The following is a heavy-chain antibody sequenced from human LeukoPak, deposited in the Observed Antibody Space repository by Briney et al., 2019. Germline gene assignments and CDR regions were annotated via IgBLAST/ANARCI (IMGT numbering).Heavy chain of an antibody. CDR3: AKEITRSSGDNYYDSSGFDY. Sequence: PGGSLRLSCAASGFTFSSYAMSWVRQAPGKGLEWVSAISGSGGSTYYADSVKGRFTISRDNSKNTLYLQMNSLRAEDTAVYYCAKEITRSSGDNYYDSSGFDYWGQGTLVTVSS. CDR1: GFTFSSYA. J-gene: IGHJ4*02. V-gene: IGHV3-23*01. D-gene: IGHD3-22*01. CDR2: ISGSGGST.